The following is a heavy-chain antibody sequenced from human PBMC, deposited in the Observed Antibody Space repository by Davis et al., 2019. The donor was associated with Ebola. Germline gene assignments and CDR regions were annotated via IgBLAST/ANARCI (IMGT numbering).Heavy chain of an antibody. Sequence: GESLKISCAASGFTFSSFDIHWVRQAPGKGLESVAVSSFDGSMKYYADSVKGRFTISRDNSKNLLYLQMNSLRPEDTAVYYCARGHDILTGFPHDSFDFWGQGTKVTVSS. D-gene: IGHD3-9*01. CDR1: GFTFSSFD. J-gene: IGHJ3*01. CDR2: SSFDGSMK. CDR3: ARGHDILTGFPHDSFDF. V-gene: IGHV3-30*03.